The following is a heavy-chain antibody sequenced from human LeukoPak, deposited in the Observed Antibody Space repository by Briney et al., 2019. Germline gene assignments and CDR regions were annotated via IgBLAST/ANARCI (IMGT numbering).Heavy chain of an antibody. CDR1: GFTFSGSA. V-gene: IGHV3-73*01. Sequence: GGSLRLSCAASGFTFSGSAMHWVRQASGKGLEWVGRIRSKANSYATAYAASVKGRFTISRDDSKNTAYLQMNSLRAEDTAVYYCAKGPYCSGGSCPKGGFDYWGQGTLVTVSS. D-gene: IGHD2-15*01. CDR2: IRSKANSYAT. CDR3: AKGPYCSGGSCPKGGFDY. J-gene: IGHJ4*02.